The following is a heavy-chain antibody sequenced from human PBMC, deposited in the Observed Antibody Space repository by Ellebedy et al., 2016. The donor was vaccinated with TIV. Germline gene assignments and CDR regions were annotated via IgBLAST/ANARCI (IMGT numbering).Heavy chain of an antibody. D-gene: IGHD3-10*01. CDR3: ARRQNYYGYYMDV. CDR1: GGSFSGYY. V-gene: IGHV4-59*10. Sequence: SETLSLXXAVYGGSFSGYYCSWIRQPPGKGLEWIGRIYTSGSTNYNPSLKSRVTISVDTSKNQFSLKLSSVTAADTAVYYCARRQNYYGYYMDVWGKGTTVTVSS. J-gene: IGHJ6*03. CDR2: IYTSGST.